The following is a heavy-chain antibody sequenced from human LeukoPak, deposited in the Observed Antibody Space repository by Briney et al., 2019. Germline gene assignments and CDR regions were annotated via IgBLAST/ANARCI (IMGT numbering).Heavy chain of an antibody. J-gene: IGHJ3*02. CDR3: ARERCRSNVCAFDI. CDR1: GGTFSSYA. Sequence: SVKVSCKASGGTFSSYAISWVRQAPGQGLEWMGGIIPIFGTANYAQKFQGRVTITADESTSTAYMELGSLRSEDTAVYYCARERCRSNVCAFDIWGQGTMVTVSS. CDR2: IIPIFGTA. D-gene: IGHD2-8*01. V-gene: IGHV1-69*13.